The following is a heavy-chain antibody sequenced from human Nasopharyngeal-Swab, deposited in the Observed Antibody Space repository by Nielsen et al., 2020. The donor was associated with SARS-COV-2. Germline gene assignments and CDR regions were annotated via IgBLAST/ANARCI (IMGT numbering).Heavy chain of an antibody. CDR2: ISYDGSNK. CDR1: GFTFSSYA. CDR3: ARAGDSSGWYFWFDP. Sequence: LSLTCAASGFTFSSYAMHWVRQAPGKGLEWVAVISYDGSNKYHADSVKGRFTISRDNSKNTLYLQMNSLRAEDTAVYYCARAGDSSGWYFWFDPWGQGTLVTVSS. J-gene: IGHJ5*02. D-gene: IGHD6-19*01. V-gene: IGHV3-30-3*01.